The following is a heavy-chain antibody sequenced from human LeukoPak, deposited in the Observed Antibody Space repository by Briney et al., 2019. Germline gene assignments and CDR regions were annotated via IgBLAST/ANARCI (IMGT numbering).Heavy chain of an antibody. D-gene: IGHD6-13*01. CDR3: ARDTPPYSNYGMDV. Sequence: PSETLSLTCTVSGGSISSGGYYWSWIRQHPGKGLEWIGYIYYSGSTYYNPSLKSRVTISVDTSKNQFSLKLSSVTAADTAVYYCARDTPPYSNYGMDVWGQGTTVTVSS. J-gene: IGHJ6*02. V-gene: IGHV4-31*03. CDR1: GGSISSGGYY. CDR2: IYYSGST.